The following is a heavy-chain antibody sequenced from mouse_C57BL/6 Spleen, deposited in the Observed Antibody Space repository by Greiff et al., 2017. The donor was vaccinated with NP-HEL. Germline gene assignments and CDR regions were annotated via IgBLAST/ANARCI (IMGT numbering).Heavy chain of an antibody. CDR1: GYSITSGYY. CDR2: ISYDGSN. Sequence: VQLKESGPGLVKPSQSLSLTCSVTGYSITSGYYWNWIRQFPGNKLEWMGYISYDGSNNYNPSLKNRISITRDTSKNQFFLKLNSVTTEDTATYYCASPYDGYYGFAYWGQGTLVTVSA. V-gene: IGHV3-6*01. CDR3: ASPYDGYYGFAY. D-gene: IGHD2-3*01. J-gene: IGHJ3*01.